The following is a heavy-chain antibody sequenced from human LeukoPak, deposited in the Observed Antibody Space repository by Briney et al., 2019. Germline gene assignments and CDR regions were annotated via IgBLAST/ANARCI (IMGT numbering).Heavy chain of an antibody. CDR2: MNPNSGNT. J-gene: IGHJ6*02. CDR3: ARGPDYYDSSGSDYYGMDV. Sequence: ASVKVSCKASGYTFTSYDINWVRQATGQGLEWMGWMNPNSGNTGYAQKFQGRVTMTRDTSTGTVYMELSSLRSEDTAVYYCARGPDYYDSSGSDYYGMDVWGQGTTVTVSS. D-gene: IGHD3-22*01. CDR1: GYTFTSYD. V-gene: IGHV1-8*01.